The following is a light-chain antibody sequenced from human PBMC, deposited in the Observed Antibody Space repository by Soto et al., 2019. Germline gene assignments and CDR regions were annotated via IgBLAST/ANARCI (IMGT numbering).Light chain of an antibody. CDR2: EVS. CDR1: SSDVGSYNL. CDR3: CSYAGSSTPYV. V-gene: IGLV2-23*02. J-gene: IGLJ1*01. Sequence: QSALTQPASVSGSPGQSITISCTGTSSDVGSYNLVSWYQQHPGIAPKLMIYEVSKRPSGVSNRFSGSKSGNTASLTISGLQAEDEADYYCCSYAGSSTPYVFGTGTKLTVL.